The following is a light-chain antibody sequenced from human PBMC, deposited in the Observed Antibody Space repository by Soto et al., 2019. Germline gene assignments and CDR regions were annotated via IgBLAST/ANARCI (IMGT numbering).Light chain of an antibody. Sequence: EIVLTQSPGTLSLSPGERATLSCRASQSVSSSYLAWYQQRPGQAPRLLIYGTSSRATGLPDRFSGSGSGTDFTLTISRLESEDFVVYYCQQYGSSSTFGQGTKV. J-gene: IGKJ1*01. CDR2: GTS. CDR1: QSVSSSY. V-gene: IGKV3-20*01. CDR3: QQYGSSST.